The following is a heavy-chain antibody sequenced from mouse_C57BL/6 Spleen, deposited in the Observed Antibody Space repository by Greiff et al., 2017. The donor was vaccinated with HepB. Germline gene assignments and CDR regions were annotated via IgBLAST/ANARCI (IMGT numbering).Heavy chain of an antibody. D-gene: IGHD1-1*01. CDR1: GFTFSSYG. V-gene: IGHV5-6*01. Sequence: EVQLVESGGDLVKPGGSLKLSCAASGFTFSSYGMSWVRQTPDKRLEWVATISSGGSYTYYPDSVKGRFTISRDNAKNTLYLQMSSLKSEDTAMYYCARQGGSSPFDYWAKAPLSQSPQ. J-gene: IGHJ2*01. CDR3: ARQGGSSPFDY. CDR2: ISSGGSYT.